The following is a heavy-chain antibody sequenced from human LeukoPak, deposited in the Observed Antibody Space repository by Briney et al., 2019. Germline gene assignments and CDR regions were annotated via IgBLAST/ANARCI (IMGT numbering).Heavy chain of an antibody. Sequence: SETLSLTCTVSGGSISISNYYWGWIRQPPGRGLEWIGSISYSGTYYNPSLKSRLTISVDTSKNHFSLNLRSVTAADTAVYYCARRTSNPVGAIDYWGQGTLDTVSS. V-gene: IGHV4-39*01. CDR2: ISYSGT. CDR3: ARRTSNPVGAIDY. J-gene: IGHJ4*02. CDR1: GGSISISNYY. D-gene: IGHD1-26*01.